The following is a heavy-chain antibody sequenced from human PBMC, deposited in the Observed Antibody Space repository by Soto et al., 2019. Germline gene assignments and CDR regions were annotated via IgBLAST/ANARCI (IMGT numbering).Heavy chain of an antibody. Sequence: EVQVVESGGGLVKPGGSLRLSCAASGFTFNYASMSWVRQAPGKGLEWGGRIKSRTDGGTTDYAEPVKGRFTISRDDSKNTLYLQMNNLKTEDTAVYYCTTANYYDSSGYRVGDYWGQGTLVTVS. V-gene: IGHV3-15*01. CDR2: IKSRTDGGTT. CDR3: TTANYYDSSGYRVGDY. D-gene: IGHD3-22*01. J-gene: IGHJ4*02. CDR1: GFTFNYAS.